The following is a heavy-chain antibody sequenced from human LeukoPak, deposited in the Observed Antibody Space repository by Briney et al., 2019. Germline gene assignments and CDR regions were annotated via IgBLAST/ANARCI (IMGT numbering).Heavy chain of an antibody. J-gene: IGHJ4*02. CDR2: ISSGGST. CDR1: GFTVSSNY. D-gene: IGHD3-22*01. Sequence: GESLRLSRAASGFTVSSNYMSWVRLAPGQGLEWVSVISSGGSTYYADSVKGRFTISRDNSKNTLYLQMNSLRAEDTAVYYCAREGNYYDSSGYSDYWGQGTLVTVSS. V-gene: IGHV3-66*01. CDR3: AREGNYYDSSGYSDY.